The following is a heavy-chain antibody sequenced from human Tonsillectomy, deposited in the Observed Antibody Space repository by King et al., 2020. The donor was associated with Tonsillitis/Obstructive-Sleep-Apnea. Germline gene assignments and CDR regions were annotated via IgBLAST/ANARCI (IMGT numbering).Heavy chain of an antibody. CDR3: ARDSETYFGSGSPIGYFDL. D-gene: IGHD3-10*01. CDR1: GFTFSSHA. J-gene: IGHJ2*01. Sequence: VQLVESGGGLVQPGGSLRLSCAASGFTFSSHAMSWVRQAPGKGLEWVSGISGSAGSTYYADSVKGRFTISRDNSKNTLYLQMNSLRAEDTAVYYCARDSETYFGSGSPIGYFDLWGRGTLVTVSS. CDR2: ISGSAGST. V-gene: IGHV3-23*04.